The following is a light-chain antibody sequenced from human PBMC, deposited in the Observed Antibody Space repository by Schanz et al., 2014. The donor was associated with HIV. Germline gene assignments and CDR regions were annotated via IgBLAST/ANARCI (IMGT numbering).Light chain of an antibody. CDR3: QQYGSSWT. Sequence: EIVLTQSPATLSLSPGERATLSCRASQSVSYYLAWYQQKPGQAPRLLIYDASNRATGIPARFSGSGAGTDFTLTISRLEPEDFAVYYCQQYGSSWTFGQGTKVEIK. V-gene: IGKV3-11*01. CDR2: DAS. CDR1: QSVSYY. J-gene: IGKJ1*01.